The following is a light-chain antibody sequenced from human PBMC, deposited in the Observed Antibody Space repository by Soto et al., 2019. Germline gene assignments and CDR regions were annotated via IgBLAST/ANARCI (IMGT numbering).Light chain of an antibody. J-gene: IGKJ1*01. V-gene: IGKV3-20*01. CDR2: GAS. CDR3: QQYDSSPRT. Sequence: EMVMTQSPATLSMSPGERATLSFRASQSVSSNLAWYQQKPGQAPRLLIYGASNRATGIPDRFSGSGSGTDFILTISRLEPEDFAVYYCQQYDSSPRTFGQGTKVDNK. CDR1: QSVSSN.